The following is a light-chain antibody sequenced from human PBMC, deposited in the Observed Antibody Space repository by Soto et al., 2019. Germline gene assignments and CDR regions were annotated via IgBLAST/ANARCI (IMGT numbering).Light chain of an antibody. CDR3: CSYAGSSTYV. CDR2: EVS. V-gene: IGLV2-23*02. J-gene: IGLJ1*01. CDR1: SSDVGSYNL. Sequence: QSVLTQPASVSGSPGQSITISCTGTSSDVGSYNLVSWYQQHPGKAPKLMIYEVSKRPSGVSNRFSGSKSGSTASLTISGLQAEDGADFYCCSYAGSSTYVFGTGTKVTVL.